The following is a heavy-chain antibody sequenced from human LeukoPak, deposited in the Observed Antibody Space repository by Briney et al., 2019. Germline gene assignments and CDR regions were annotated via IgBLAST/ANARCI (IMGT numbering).Heavy chain of an antibody. Sequence: PSETLSLTCTVSGGSISSSSYYWSWIRQPPGKGLEWIGYIYYSGSTSYNPSLKSRVTISVDTSKNQFSLKLSSVTAADTAVYYSARVRPRGYYDSSGYYGNYYMDVWGKGTTVTVSS. CDR1: GGSISSSSYY. D-gene: IGHD3-22*01. CDR3: ARVRPRGYYDSSGYYGNYYMDV. V-gene: IGHV4-61*01. CDR2: IYYSGST. J-gene: IGHJ6*03.